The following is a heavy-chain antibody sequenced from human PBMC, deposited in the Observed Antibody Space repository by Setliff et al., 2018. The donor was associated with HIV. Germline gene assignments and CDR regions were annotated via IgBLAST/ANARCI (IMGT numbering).Heavy chain of an antibody. Sequence: KTSETLSLTCTVSGGSISSGSYYWSWIRQPAGKGLEWIGHIHTSGSSSYNPSLKSRVIISLDTSKNQISLKLNSVTAADTAVYYCARDLLGSSSLVDYWGQGTLVTVSS. V-gene: IGHV4-61*09. CDR3: ARDLLGSSSLVDY. D-gene: IGHD6-6*01. J-gene: IGHJ4*02. CDR1: GGSISSGSYY. CDR2: IHTSGSS.